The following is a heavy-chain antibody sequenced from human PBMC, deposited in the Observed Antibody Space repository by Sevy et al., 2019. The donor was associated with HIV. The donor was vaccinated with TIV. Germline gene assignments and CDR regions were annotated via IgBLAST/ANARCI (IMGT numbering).Heavy chain of an antibody. Sequence: SETLSLTCAVYGGSFSGYYWSWIRQPPGKGLEWIGEINHSGSTNYNPSLKSRVTISVDTSKNPFSLKLSSVTAADTAVYYCARGHRSGWYSGGAFDIWGQGTMVTVSS. CDR1: GGSFSGYY. CDR2: INHSGST. CDR3: ARGHRSGWYSGGAFDI. J-gene: IGHJ3*02. D-gene: IGHD6-19*01. V-gene: IGHV4-34*01.